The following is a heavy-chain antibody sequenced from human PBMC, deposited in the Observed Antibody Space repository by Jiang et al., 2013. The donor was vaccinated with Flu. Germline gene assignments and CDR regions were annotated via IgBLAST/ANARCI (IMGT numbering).Heavy chain of an antibody. Sequence: GPGLVKPSETLSITCAVSGGSISRSGYYWGWIRQPPGKGLEWIGHIYYSGTTFSNPSLNSRVTISLDASKNQFSLKLTSVTAADTAMYYCARRRGNYYFDYWAREPWSPSPQ. J-gene: IGHJ4*02. CDR3: ARRRGNYYFDY. CDR2: IYYSGTT. V-gene: IGHV4-39*01. CDR1: GGSISRSGYY. D-gene: IGHD1-26*01.